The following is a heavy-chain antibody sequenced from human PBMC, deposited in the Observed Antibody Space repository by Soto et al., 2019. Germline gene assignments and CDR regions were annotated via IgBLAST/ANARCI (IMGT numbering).Heavy chain of an antibody. CDR2: IYYSGST. CDR3: ARRIAAAEYYYYGMDV. Sequence: SETLSLTCTVSVVSISSYYWSWIRHPPGKGLEWIGYIYYSGSTNYNPSLKSRVTISVDTSKNQFSLKLRSVTAADTAVYYCARRIAAAEYYYYGMDVWGQGTTVTVSS. D-gene: IGHD6-13*01. CDR1: VVSISSYY. J-gene: IGHJ6*02. V-gene: IGHV4-59*01.